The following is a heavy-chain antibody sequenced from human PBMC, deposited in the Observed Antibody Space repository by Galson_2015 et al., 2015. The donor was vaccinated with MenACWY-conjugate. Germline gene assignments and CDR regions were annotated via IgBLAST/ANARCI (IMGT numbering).Heavy chain of an antibody. D-gene: IGHD2/OR15-2a*01. CDR1: GFTFSSFA. J-gene: IGHJ4*02. CDR3: AKNGNYFGMGFDY. CDR2: ITSSGGTT. Sequence: SLRLSCAASGFTFSSFAMSWVRQAPGKGLEWVSVITSSGGTTYYADSVKGRFTISRDNPKNTLYLQMDTLRAEVTATYYCAKNGNYFGMGFDYWGQGTLVT. V-gene: IGHV3-23*01.